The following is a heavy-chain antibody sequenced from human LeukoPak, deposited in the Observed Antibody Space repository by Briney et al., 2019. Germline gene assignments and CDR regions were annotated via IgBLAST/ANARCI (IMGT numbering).Heavy chain of an antibody. CDR3: ARSPGGYCSGGSCYWFDY. J-gene: IGHJ4*02. Sequence: SETLSLTCTVSGGSISSYYWSWIRQPPGKGLEWIGYIYYSGSTNYNPSLKSRVTISVDTSKNQFSLKLSSVTAADTAVYYCARSPGGYCSGGSCYWFDYRGQGTLVTVSS. D-gene: IGHD2-15*01. CDR2: IYYSGST. V-gene: IGHV4-59*01. CDR1: GGSISSYY.